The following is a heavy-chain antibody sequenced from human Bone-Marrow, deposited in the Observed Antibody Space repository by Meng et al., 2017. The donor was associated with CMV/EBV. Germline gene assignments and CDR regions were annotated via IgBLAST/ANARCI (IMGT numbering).Heavy chain of an antibody. Sequence: GESLKISCAASGFTFSSYAMTWVRQSPVKGLEWVSAISGSGGSTYYADSVKGRFTISRDNSKNTLYLQMNSLRVEDTAIYYCAKNYYDNSGYIDYWGQGTWVTGSS. CDR3: AKNYYDNSGYIDY. CDR1: GFTFSSYA. CDR2: ISGSGGST. D-gene: IGHD3-22*01. J-gene: IGHJ4*02. V-gene: IGHV3-23*01.